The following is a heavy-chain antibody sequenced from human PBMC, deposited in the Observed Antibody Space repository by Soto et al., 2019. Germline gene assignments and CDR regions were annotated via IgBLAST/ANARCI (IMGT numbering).Heavy chain of an antibody. CDR1: GFTFNTYA. D-gene: IGHD5-18*01. CDR2: ISGSGYNT. J-gene: IGHJ4*02. V-gene: IGHV3-23*01. Sequence: GGSLRLSCAASGFTFNTYAMSWVRQAPGRALEWVSTISGSGYNTYQADSVKGRFTISRDKSKDTLYLQMNSLTPEDTAVYYCAKGDYDVISYEWGYWGQGTQVTVSS. CDR3: AKGDYDVISYEWGY.